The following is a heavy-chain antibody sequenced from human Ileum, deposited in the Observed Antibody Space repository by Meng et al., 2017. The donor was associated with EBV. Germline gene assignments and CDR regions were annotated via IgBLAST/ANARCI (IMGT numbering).Heavy chain of an antibody. CDR1: GGTFSSYT. V-gene: IGHV1-69*02. CDR2: IIPILGIA. CDR3: ARVEVGITSGDY. J-gene: IGHJ4*02. Sequence: QVQLVHSGAEVKKPGSSLKVSCKASGGTFSSYTISWVRQAPGQGLEWMGRIIPILGIANYAQKFQGRVTITADKSTSTAYMELSSLRSEDTAVYYCARVEVGITSGDYWGQGTLVTVSS. D-gene: IGHD1-26*01.